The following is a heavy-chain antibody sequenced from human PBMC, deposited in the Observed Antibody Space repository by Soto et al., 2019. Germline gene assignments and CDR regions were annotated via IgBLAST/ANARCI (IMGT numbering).Heavy chain of an antibody. J-gene: IGHJ4*02. Sequence: QVQLVESGGGVVQPGRSLRLSCAASGFTFSSYGMHWVRQAPGKGLEWVAVIWYDGSNKYYADSVKGRFTISRDNSKNTLYLQMNSLRAEDTAVYYCARDRGSLYDFWSGYYMEYYFDYWGQGTLVTVSS. CDR3: ARDRGSLYDFWSGYYMEYYFDY. V-gene: IGHV3-33*01. CDR2: IWYDGSNK. D-gene: IGHD3-3*01. CDR1: GFTFSSYG.